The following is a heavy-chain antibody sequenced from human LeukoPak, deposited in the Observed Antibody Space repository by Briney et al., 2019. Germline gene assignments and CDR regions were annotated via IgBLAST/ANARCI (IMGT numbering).Heavy chain of an antibody. CDR1: GFTFTTYG. CDR2: IWYDGNNK. V-gene: IGHV3-33*01. CDR3: VRDPYEAY. D-gene: IGHD5-12*01. J-gene: IGHJ4*02. Sequence: GGSLRLSCAVSGFTFTTYGMHWVRQAPGKGLEWVAVIWYDGNNKYYADSVKGRFTISRDNSKNTLYLQMNSLRAEDTAVYYCVRDPYEAYWGQRTLVTVSS.